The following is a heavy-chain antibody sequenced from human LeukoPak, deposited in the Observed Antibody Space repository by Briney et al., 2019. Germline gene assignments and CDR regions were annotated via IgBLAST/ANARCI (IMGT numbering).Heavy chain of an antibody. J-gene: IGHJ4*02. CDR2: ISSSGSTI. CDR3: ARDRIVVDY. Sequence: KPGGSLRLSCAASGFTFTNAWMSWVRQAPGKGLEWVSYISSSGSTIYYADSVKGRFTISRDNAENSLYLQMHSLRAEDTAVYYCARDRIVVDYWGQGTLVTVSS. D-gene: IGHD2-21*01. CDR1: GFTFTNAW. V-gene: IGHV3-11*04.